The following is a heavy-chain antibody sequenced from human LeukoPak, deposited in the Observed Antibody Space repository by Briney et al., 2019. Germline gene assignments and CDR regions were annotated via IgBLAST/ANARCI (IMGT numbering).Heavy chain of an antibody. D-gene: IGHD4-11*01. CDR3: ARVPDTVDWFDP. V-gene: IGHV4-59*01. CDR2: IYYSETT. Sequence: ASETLSLTCTVSGGSISTYYWSWIRQPPGKGLEWVGYIYYSETTNYNPSVKSRATISVDTSKNQFSLKLSSVTAADTAVYYCARVPDTVDWFDPWGQGTLVTVSS. CDR1: GGSISTYY. J-gene: IGHJ5*02.